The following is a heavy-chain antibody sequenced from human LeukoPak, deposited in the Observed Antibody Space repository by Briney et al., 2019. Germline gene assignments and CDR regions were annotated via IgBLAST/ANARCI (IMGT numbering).Heavy chain of an antibody. Sequence: SQTLSLTCAISGDSVSSNSAAWNWIRQSPSRGLEWLGRTYYRSKWDNDYAVSVKSRITINPDTSKNQFTLHLNSVTPEDTAVYYCARDTGVRGSSGWFDPWGQGTLVTVSS. CDR1: GDSVSSNSAA. V-gene: IGHV6-1*01. J-gene: IGHJ5*02. CDR2: TYYRSKWDN. D-gene: IGHD2-15*01. CDR3: ARDTGVRGSSGWFDP.